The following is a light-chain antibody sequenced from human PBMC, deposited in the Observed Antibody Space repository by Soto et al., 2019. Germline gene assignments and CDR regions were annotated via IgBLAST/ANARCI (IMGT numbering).Light chain of an antibody. Sequence: EIVLTPSPAILSLSPGERANSSCRASQRVSSYLAWYQHKPGQAPRLLIYDASNRATGIPARFSGSGSGTDFTLTISSLEPEDVAVYYCHQRSNWPPTFGQGTKLEIK. V-gene: IGKV3-11*01. J-gene: IGKJ2*01. CDR1: QRVSSY. CDR2: DAS. CDR3: HQRSNWPPT.